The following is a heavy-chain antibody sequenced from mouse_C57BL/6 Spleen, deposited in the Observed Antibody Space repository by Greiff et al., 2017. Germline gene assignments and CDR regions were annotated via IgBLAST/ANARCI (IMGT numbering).Heavy chain of an antibody. CDR2: IYWDDDK. J-gene: IGHJ2*01. CDR3: GRRGGDYDIFDY. V-gene: IGHV8-12*01. D-gene: IGHD2-4*01. CDR1: GFSLSTSGMG. Sequence: QVQLKESGPGILQSSQTLSLTCSFSGFSLSTSGMGVSWIRQPSGKGLEWLAHIYWDDDKRYNPSLKSRLTISKDTSRNQVFLKITSVDTADTATYYCGRRGGDYDIFDYWGQGTTLTVSS.